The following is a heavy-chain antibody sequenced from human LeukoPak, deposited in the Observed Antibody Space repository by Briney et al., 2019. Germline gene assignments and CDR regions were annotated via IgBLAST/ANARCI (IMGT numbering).Heavy chain of an antibody. D-gene: IGHD5-12*01. CDR1: GGSFSGYY. Sequence: LSLTCAVSGGSFSGYYWSWIRQSPGKGLEWVSYISSTGATIYYADSVKGRFTISRDNAKNSLFLQMSSLRAEDTAVYYCARGDIASYYYSLEVWGTGTTVIISS. J-gene: IGHJ6*03. CDR2: ISSTGATI. CDR3: ARGDIASYYYSLEV. V-gene: IGHV3-11*01.